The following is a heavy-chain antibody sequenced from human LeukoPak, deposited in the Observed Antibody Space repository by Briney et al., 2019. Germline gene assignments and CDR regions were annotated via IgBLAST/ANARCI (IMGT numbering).Heavy chain of an antibody. CDR1: GFTFSSYS. J-gene: IGHJ5*02. CDR2: IIRSISYI. Sequence: GGSLRLSCAASGFTFSSYSVNWVRQAPGKGLEWVLSIIRSISYIYYADSVKGRFTISRDNATNSLYLQMNSLRAEDTAVYYCARDSEYSISLYNWFDPWGQGTLVTVSS. D-gene: IGHD6-6*01. V-gene: IGHV3-21*01. CDR3: ARDSEYSISLYNWFDP.